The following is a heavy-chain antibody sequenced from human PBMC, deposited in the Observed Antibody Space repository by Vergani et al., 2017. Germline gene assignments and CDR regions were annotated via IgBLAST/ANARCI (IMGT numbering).Heavy chain of an antibody. CDR1: GYTLTELS. CDR3: ARQGKGFGENWFDP. J-gene: IGHJ5*02. CDR2: FDPEDGET. D-gene: IGHD3-10*01. V-gene: IGHV1-24*01. Sequence: QVQLVQSGAEVKKPGASVKVSCKVSGYTLTELSMHWVRQAPGKGLEWMGGFDPEDGETIYAQKFQGRVTMTEDTSTDTAYMELSRLGSEDTAGYYWARQGKGFGENWFDPWGQGTLVTVAS.